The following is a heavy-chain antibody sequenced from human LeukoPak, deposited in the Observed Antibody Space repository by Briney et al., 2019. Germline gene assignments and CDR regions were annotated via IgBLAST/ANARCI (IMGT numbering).Heavy chain of an antibody. CDR2: ISAYNGNT. CDR3: ARGRRTYYDFWSGYRNWFDP. Sequence: ASVKVSCKASGYTFTSYGISWVRQAPGQGLEWMGWISAYNGNTNYAQKLQGRVTMTTDTSTSTAYMELSSLRSEDTAVYYCARGRRTYYDFWSGYRNWFDPWGQGTLVTVSS. V-gene: IGHV1-18*01. J-gene: IGHJ5*02. D-gene: IGHD3-3*01. CDR1: GYTFTSYG.